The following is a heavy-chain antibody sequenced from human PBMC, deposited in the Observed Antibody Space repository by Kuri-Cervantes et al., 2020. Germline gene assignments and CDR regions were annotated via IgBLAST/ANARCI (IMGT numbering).Heavy chain of an antibody. J-gene: IGHJ4*02. Sequence: ASVKVSCKASGYTFTSYGISWVRQAPGQGLEWMGWISAYNGNTNYAQKLQGRVTMTTDTSTSTAYMELRSLRSDDTAVYYCARGRRAHYYYDSSGYYPGEDHWGQGTLVTVSS. V-gene: IGHV1-18*01. CDR1: GYTFTSYG. CDR2: ISAYNGNT. CDR3: ARGRRAHYYYDSSGYYPGEDH. D-gene: IGHD3-22*01.